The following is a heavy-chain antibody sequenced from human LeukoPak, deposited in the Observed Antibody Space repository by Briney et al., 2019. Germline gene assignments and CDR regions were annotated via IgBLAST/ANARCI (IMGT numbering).Heavy chain of an antibody. J-gene: IGHJ4*02. CDR1: GYTFTGYY. CDR2: INPNSGST. V-gene: IGHV1-2*02. D-gene: IGHD5-12*01. Sequence: ASVKVSCKASGYTFTGYYMHWVRQAPGQGLDWMGWINPNSGSTNNAQKFKGRVTMTRDTSISTAYMELSRMRSDDTAVYYCARDPPGYSGYVLGYWGQGTLVTVSS. CDR3: ARDPPGYSGYVLGY.